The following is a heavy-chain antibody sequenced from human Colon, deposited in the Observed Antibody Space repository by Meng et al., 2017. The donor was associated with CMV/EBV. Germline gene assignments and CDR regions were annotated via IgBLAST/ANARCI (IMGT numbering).Heavy chain of an antibody. V-gene: IGHV3-48*04. Sequence: GESLKISCTASGFIFTDYAMAWVRQAPGKGLEWVSYINYRGSTIYYADSVKGRFTISRDTAKNSLYLQMNSLRAEDTAVYFCARVLSGTRYKEGGNYYGMDVWGQGTTVTVSS. J-gene: IGHJ6*02. CDR2: INYRGSTI. CDR3: ARVLSGTRYKEGGNYYGMDV. D-gene: IGHD2-2*01. CDR1: GFIFTDYA.